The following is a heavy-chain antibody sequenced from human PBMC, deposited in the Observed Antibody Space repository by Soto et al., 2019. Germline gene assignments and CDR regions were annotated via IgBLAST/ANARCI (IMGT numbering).Heavy chain of an antibody. J-gene: IGHJ4*02. CDR1: GFTFSSYA. Sequence: QVQVVESGGGVVQPGRSLRLSCAVSGFTFSSYAMHWVRQAPGKGLEWMAVISYDGSNKYYADSVKGRFTISRDNSKNTLYLQMNSLRGEDTAVYYCAREIERLFDYWGQGTLVTVSS. D-gene: IGHD3-3*01. V-gene: IGHV3-30-3*01. CDR3: AREIERLFDY. CDR2: ISYDGSNK.